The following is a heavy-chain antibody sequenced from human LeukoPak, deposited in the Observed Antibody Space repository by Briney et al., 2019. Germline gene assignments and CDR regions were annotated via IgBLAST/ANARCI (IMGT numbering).Heavy chain of an antibody. CDR2: MNPNSGNT. V-gene: IGHV1-8*01. Sequence: ASVKVSCKASGYTFTSSDINWVRQATGQGLEWMGWMNPNSGNTGYAQKFQGRVTMTRNTSISTAYMELSSLRSEDTAVYYCARNPSYYYGMDVWGQGTTVTVSS. CDR1: GYTFTSSD. J-gene: IGHJ6*02. CDR3: ARNPSYYYGMDV.